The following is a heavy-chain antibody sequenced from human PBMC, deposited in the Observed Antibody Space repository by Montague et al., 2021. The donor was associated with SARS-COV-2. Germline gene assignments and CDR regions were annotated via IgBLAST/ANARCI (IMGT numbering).Heavy chain of an antibody. Sequence: SLRLSCSASGFSFGSYGMHWVRQASGKGLEWVAVISFDGSNKYYAESVKGRLTISRDNAMHTLDLQMNSLRPEDTAVYYCAKSVLVVPAAINYYYGMDVWGHGTTVTVSS. CDR2: ISFDGSNK. J-gene: IGHJ6*02. CDR1: GFSFGSYG. D-gene: IGHD2-2*01. CDR3: AKSVLVVPAAINYYYGMDV. V-gene: IGHV3-30*18.